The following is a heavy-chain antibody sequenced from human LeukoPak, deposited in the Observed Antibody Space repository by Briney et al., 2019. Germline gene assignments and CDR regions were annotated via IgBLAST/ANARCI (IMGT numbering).Heavy chain of an antibody. J-gene: IGHJ4*02. D-gene: IGHD6-13*01. CDR3: AKWIGGEGDSIAAADY. CDR2: IRYDGSNK. V-gene: IGHV3-30*02. CDR1: GFTFSSYG. Sequence: PGGSLRLSCAASGFTFSSYGMHWVRQAPGKGLEWVAFIRYDGSNKYYADSVKGRFTISRDNSKNTLYLQMNSLGAEDTAVYYCAKWIGGEGDSIAAADYWGQGTLVTVSS.